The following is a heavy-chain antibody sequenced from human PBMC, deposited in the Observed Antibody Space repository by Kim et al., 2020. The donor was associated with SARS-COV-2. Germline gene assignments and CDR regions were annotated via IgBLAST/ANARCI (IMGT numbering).Heavy chain of an antibody. Sequence: GGSLRLSCAASGFTVSSNYMSWVRQAPGKGLEWVSVIYSGGNTYYADSVKGRFTISRHTSNNTLYLQMNSLRPEDTAVYYCAITTYYYGSGSGYFEHWCQGALVTVSS. CDR2: IYSGGNT. CDR3: AITTYYYGSGSGYFEH. V-gene: IGHV3-53*04. J-gene: IGHJ4*02. D-gene: IGHD3-10*01. CDR1: GFTVSSNY.